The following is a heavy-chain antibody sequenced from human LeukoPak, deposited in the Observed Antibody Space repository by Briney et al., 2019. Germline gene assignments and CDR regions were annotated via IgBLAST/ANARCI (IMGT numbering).Heavy chain of an antibody. J-gene: IGHJ4*02. CDR2: IWYDGSNK. CDR3: ARDNGCSSTSCYTHYFDY. Sequence: GGSLRLSCAASGFTFSSYGMHWVRQAPGKGLEWVAVIWYDGSNKYYADSVKGRFTISRDNSKNTLYLQMNSLRAEDTAVYYCARDNGCSSTSCYTHYFDYWGQGTLVTVSS. D-gene: IGHD2-2*02. V-gene: IGHV3-33*01. CDR1: GFTFSSYG.